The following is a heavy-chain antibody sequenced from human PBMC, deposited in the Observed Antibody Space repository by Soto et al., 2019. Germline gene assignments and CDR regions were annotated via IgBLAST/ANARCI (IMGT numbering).Heavy chain of an antibody. V-gene: IGHV3-48*02. Sequence: GGSLRLSCAASGFSFSTYSMNWVRQAPGKGLEWVSYISDSGNTIYYADSVKGRFTISRDNAKNSLYLQMNSLRDEDTAVYYCARIQLWSFDFDYWGQGTLVTV. CDR2: ISDSGNTI. CDR3: ARIQLWSFDFDY. CDR1: GFSFSTYS. D-gene: IGHD5-18*01. J-gene: IGHJ4*02.